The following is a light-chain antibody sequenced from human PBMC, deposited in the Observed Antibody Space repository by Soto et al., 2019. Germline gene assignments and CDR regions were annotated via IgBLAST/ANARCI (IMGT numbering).Light chain of an antibody. CDR3: SSYTSSSTLYV. Sequence: QSALTQPASVSASPGQSITISCTGTSSDVGGYNYVSWYQQHPGKAPKLMIYDVSNRPSGVSNRFSGSKSGNTASLPISGLQAENEADYYCSSYTSSSTLYVFGTGTKLTVL. CDR2: DVS. V-gene: IGLV2-14*01. CDR1: SSDVGGYNY. J-gene: IGLJ1*01.